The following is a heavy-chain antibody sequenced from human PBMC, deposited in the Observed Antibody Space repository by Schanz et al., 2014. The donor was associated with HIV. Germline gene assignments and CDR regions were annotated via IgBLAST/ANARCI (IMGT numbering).Heavy chain of an antibody. D-gene: IGHD6-19*01. J-gene: IGHJ3*02. V-gene: IGHV3-33*01. CDR1: GFTFSNFA. Sequence: QVQLVESGGGVVQPGRSLRLSCAASGFTFSNFAMHWVRQAPGKGLEWAAVIWYDGSYKYYADSVKGRFTISRDNPKTTLYLQMNSLRAEDTAIYYCARSPDWAGTDAFDIWGQGTMVTVSS. CDR2: IWYDGSYK. CDR3: ARSPDWAGTDAFDI.